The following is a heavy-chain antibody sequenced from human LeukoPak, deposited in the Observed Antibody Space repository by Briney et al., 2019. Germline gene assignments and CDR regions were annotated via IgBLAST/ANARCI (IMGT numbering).Heavy chain of an antibody. Sequence: GGSLRLSCAASGFTLSNAWMNWVRQAPGKGLEWVGRICSKTDGGTTHYAAPVKGRFTISRDDSKSTLYLQMDSLNSEDTGVYYCGANLTHYCESSGYPDDCDIWGQGTMVTVSS. CDR2: ICSKTDGGTT. CDR1: GFTLSNAW. D-gene: IGHD3-22*01. CDR3: GANLTHYCESSGYPDDCDI. J-gene: IGHJ3*02. V-gene: IGHV3-15*01.